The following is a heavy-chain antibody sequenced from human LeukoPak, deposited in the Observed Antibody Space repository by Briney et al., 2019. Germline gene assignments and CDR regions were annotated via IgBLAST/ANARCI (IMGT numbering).Heavy chain of an antibody. CDR2: INAGNGNT. V-gene: IGHV1-3*01. CDR3: ARDRYSGSRKGSNYFDY. CDR1: GYTFTSYG. J-gene: IGHJ4*02. D-gene: IGHD1-26*01. Sequence: ASVKVPCKASGYTFTSYGISWVRQAPGQRLEWMGWINAGNGNTKYSQKFQGRVTITRDTSASTAYMELSSLRSEDTAVYYCARDRYSGSRKGSNYFDYWGQGTLVTVSS.